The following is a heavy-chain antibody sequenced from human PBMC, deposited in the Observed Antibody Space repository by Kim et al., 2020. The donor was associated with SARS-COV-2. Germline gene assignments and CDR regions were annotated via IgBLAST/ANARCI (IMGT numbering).Heavy chain of an antibody. D-gene: IGHD6-6*01. V-gene: IGHV4-34*01. J-gene: IGHJ4*02. CDR3: ARGTKLGY. CDR2: SGNT. Sequence: SGNTNDTQSLKSRVTISVDTSKNQFSLKLSSVTAADTAVYYGARGTKLGYWGQGTLVTVSS.